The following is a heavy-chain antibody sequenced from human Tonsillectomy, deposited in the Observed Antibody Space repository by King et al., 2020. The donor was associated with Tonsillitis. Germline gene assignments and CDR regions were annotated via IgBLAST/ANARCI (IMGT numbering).Heavy chain of an antibody. J-gene: IGHJ5*02. Sequence: VQLVESGGGEVQRGRSLRLSCAASGFLFSNYTMHWVRQTPGKGLEWVAVISSDGSNKYYANSVKGRFTISRDNSKKTLYLRMNSLRAEDTAVYYCATLLVDSGSYYNNWFDPWGQGTLVTVSS. CDR1: GFLFSNYT. V-gene: IGHV3-30-3*01. CDR3: ATLLVDSGSYYNNWFDP. CDR2: ISSDGSNK. D-gene: IGHD3-10*01.